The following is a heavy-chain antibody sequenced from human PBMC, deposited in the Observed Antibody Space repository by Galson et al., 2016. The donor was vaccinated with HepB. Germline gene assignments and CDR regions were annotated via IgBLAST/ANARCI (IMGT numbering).Heavy chain of an antibody. V-gene: IGHV1-69*04. CDR1: GGTFSSYA. Sequence: SVKVSCKASGGTFSSYAITWVRQAPGQGLEWMGRIIPIIDIAKYAQNFQGRVTITADKSASTAYMELSSLRSDDTAVYYCASEVEPSMHWFDPWGQGTLVSVSS. CDR2: IIPIIDIA. CDR3: ASEVEPSMHWFDP. J-gene: IGHJ5*02. D-gene: IGHD1-1*01.